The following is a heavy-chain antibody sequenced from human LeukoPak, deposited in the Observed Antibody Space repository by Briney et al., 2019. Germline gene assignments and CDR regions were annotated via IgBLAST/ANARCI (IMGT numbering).Heavy chain of an antibody. J-gene: IGHJ3*01. CDR2: IYYSGCT. Sequence: SETLSLTCTLSGGSISIYYWSWIRHPPGEGREWIGYIYYSGCTNYSPSLKSRAIISVETPKNQFSLYLSSFPAARAAGYVCARSERINMILGGGFDLGAEEPMVSVS. V-gene: IGHV4-59*08. CDR3: ARSERINMILGGGFDL. CDR1: GGSISIYY. D-gene: IGHD3-22*01.